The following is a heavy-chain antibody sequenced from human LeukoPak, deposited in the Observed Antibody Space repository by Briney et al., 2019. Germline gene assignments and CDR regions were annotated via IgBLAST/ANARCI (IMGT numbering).Heavy chain of an antibody. CDR2: ISFDGSTQ. J-gene: IGHJ4*02. CDR1: GFTFNNYA. V-gene: IGHV3-30*04. CDR3: ARDWRVGGTLDF. D-gene: IGHD1-26*01. Sequence: GGSLRLSCAASGFTFNNYAMHWVRQTPGKGLEWVAVISFDGSTQFYADSVKGRFTISRETSKNTLHLQMNSLTTEDSALYYCARDWRVGGTLDFWGQGTQVTVSS.